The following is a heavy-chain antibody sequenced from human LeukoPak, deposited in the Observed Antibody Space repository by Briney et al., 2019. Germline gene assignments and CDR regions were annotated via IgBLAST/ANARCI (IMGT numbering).Heavy chain of an antibody. Sequence: PSETLSLTCTVCGDSISSSNYYWGWIRQPPGKGPEWNGSIYYSGTTYHNPSLKSRVTISVDTSRNQFSLKVSSVTDADTAVYYCARQRRYDYYMDVWGKGTTVTVSS. CDR2: IYYSGTT. D-gene: IGHD3-9*01. J-gene: IGHJ6*03. CDR3: ARQRRYDYYMDV. V-gene: IGHV4-39*01. CDR1: GDSISSSNYY.